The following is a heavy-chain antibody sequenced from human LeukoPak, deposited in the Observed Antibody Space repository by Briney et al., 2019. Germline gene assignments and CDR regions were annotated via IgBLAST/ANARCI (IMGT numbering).Heavy chain of an antibody. CDR3: AKRRVYSSGFDY. CDR2: ISGSGVSS. CDR1: GFSFGDYA. V-gene: IGHV3-23*01. J-gene: IGHJ4*02. D-gene: IGHD6-19*01. Sequence: GGSLRLSCIASGFSFGDYAMNWVRQAPGKGLEWVSTISGSGVSSYHADSVKGRFTISRDNSKNTLYLQMNSLRAEDTAVYYCAKRRVYSSGFDYWGQGTLVTVSS.